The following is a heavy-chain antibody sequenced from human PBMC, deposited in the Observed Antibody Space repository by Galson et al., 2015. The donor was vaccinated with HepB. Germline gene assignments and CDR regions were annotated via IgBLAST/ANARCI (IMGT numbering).Heavy chain of an antibody. D-gene: IGHD3-22*01. J-gene: IGHJ4*02. CDR2: ISWNSGSI. V-gene: IGHV3-9*01. Sequence: SLRLSCAASGFTFDDYAMHWVRQAPGKGLEWVSGISWNSGSIGYADSVKGRFTISRDNAKNSLYLQMNSLRAEDTALYYCAKDFGTYYYDSSGFTGIDYWGQGTLVTVSS. CDR3: AKDFGTYYYDSSGFTGIDY. CDR1: GFTFDDYA.